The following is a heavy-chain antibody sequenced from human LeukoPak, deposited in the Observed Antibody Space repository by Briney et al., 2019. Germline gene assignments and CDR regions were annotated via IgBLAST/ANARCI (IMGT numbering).Heavy chain of an antibody. CDR2: IYYSGST. D-gene: IGHD3-16*01. J-gene: IGHJ5*02. V-gene: IGHV4-39*01. Sequence: SETLSLTCTVSGGSISSSNYYWGWIRQPPGKGLKWIGSIYYSGSTYYNPSLKSRVTLSVDTSKNQFSLKLSSVTAADTAVYYCARQLRGDYWFDPWGQGTLVTVSS. CDR1: GGSISSSNYY. CDR3: ARQLRGDYWFDP.